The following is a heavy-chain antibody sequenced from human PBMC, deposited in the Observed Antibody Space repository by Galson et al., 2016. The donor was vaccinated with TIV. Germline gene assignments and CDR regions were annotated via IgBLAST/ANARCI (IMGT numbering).Heavy chain of an antibody. CDR2: IYSGGNP. J-gene: IGHJ3*01. V-gene: IGHV3-53*01. CDR1: GFTFSNYN. Sequence: SLRLSCAASGFTFSNYNMNWVRQAPGKGLEWISIIYSGGNPYYADSVEGRFTISRDTSKNTVYLQMNSLRAEDTAVYYCARDNNWNYANDAFDLWGQGTMVTVSS. CDR3: ARDNNWNYANDAFDL. D-gene: IGHD1-7*01.